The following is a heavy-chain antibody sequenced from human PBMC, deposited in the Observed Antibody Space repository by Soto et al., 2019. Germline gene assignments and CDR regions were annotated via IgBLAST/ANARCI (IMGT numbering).Heavy chain of an antibody. D-gene: IGHD2-2*01. J-gene: IGHJ4*02. CDR2: INSDGSST. CDR1: GFTFSSYW. Sequence: GGSLRLSCAASGFTFSSYWMHWVRQAPGKGLVWVSRINSDGSSTSYADSVKGRFTISRDNAKNTLYLQMNSLRAEDTAVYYCARDPRYCSSTSCYSVFDYWGQGTLVTVSS. CDR3: ARDPRYCSSTSCYSVFDY. V-gene: IGHV3-74*01.